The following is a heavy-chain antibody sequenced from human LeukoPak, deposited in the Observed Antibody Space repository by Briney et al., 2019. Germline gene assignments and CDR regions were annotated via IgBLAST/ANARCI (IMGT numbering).Heavy chain of an antibody. CDR3: AKDPLYYYDSSGSVAFDI. CDR2: ISGSGGST. J-gene: IGHJ3*02. CDR1: GFTFSSYG. V-gene: IGHV3-23*01. D-gene: IGHD3-22*01. Sequence: GGSLRLSCAASGFTFSSYGMSWVRQAPGKGLEWVSAISGSGGSTYYADSVKGRFTISRDNSKNTLYLQMNSPIAEATAVYYCAKDPLYYYDSSGSVAFDIWGQGTMVTVSS.